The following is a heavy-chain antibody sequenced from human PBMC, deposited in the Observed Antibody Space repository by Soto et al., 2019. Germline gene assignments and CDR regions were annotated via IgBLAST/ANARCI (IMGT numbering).Heavy chain of an antibody. V-gene: IGHV1-3*01. D-gene: IGHD2-15*01. CDR3: ARSLHCSGGSGYSQAEYN. CDR2: INAGNGNT. CDR1: GYTFTSYA. Sequence: ASVKVSCKASGYTFTSYAMHWVRQAPGQRLEWMGWINAGNGNTKYSQKFQGRVTITRDTSASTAYMELSSLRSEDTAVYYCARSLHCSGGSGYSQAEYNWGQGTLVTVSS. J-gene: IGHJ4*02.